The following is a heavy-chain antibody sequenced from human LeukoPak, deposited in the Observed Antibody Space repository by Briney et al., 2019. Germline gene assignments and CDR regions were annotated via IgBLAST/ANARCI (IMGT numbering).Heavy chain of an antibody. CDR2: INHSGST. CDR3: ARFAGTVWDYFDY. CDR1: GFTFSSYV. J-gene: IGHJ4*02. Sequence: PGGSLRLSCAASGFTFSSYVMSWVRQPPGKGLEWIGEINHSGSTNYNPSLKSRVTISVDTSKNQFSLKLSSVTAADTAVYYCARFAGTVWDYFDYWGQGTLVAVSS. D-gene: IGHD6-13*01. V-gene: IGHV4-34*01.